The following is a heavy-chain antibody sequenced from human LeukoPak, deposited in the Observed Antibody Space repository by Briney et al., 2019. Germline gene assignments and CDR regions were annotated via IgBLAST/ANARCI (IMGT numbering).Heavy chain of an antibody. D-gene: IGHD4-17*01. Sequence: PGGSLRLSCAASGFSVRSNYMSWVRQAPGKGLEWVSVIYSGGSTYSGGGTYYADSVKGRFTISRDNAANTLFLQMSSLRAEDTAVYYCAREKDDHGDPGPLDAWGQGDLVTVSS. CDR2: IYSGGSTYSGGGT. V-gene: IGHV3-23*03. J-gene: IGHJ5*02. CDR1: GFSVRSNY. CDR3: AREKDDHGDPGPLDA.